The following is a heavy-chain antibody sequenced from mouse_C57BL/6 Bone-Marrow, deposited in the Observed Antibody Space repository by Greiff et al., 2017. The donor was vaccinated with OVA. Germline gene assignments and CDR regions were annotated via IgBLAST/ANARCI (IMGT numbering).Heavy chain of an antibody. D-gene: IGHD2-2*01. CDR2: IDPEDGDT. J-gene: IGHJ3*01. CDR3: TTGGYLPWLDPPPAWFAY. Sequence: VQLQQSGAELVRPGASVKLSCTASGFNIKDYYMHWVKQRPEQGLEWIGRIDPEDGDTEYAPKFQGKATMTAATSSNTAYLQLSSLTSEDTAVYYWTTGGYLPWLDPPPAWFAYWGQGTLVTVSA. CDR1: GFNIKDYY. V-gene: IGHV14-1*01.